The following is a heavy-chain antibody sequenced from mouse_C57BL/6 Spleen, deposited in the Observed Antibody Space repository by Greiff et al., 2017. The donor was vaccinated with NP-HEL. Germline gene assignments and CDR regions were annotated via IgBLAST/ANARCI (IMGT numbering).Heavy chain of an antibody. J-gene: IGHJ1*03. CDR1: GYTFTSYW. D-gene: IGHD1-1*01. CDR3: ARGTVSSYWYFDV. Sequence: VQLQQSGAELAKPGASVKLSCKASGYTFTSYWMHWVKQRPGQGLEWIGYINPSSGYTKYNQKFKDKATLTADKSSSTAYMQLSSLTYEDSAVYYCARGTVSSYWYFDVWGTGTTVTVSS. V-gene: IGHV1-7*01. CDR2: INPSSGYT.